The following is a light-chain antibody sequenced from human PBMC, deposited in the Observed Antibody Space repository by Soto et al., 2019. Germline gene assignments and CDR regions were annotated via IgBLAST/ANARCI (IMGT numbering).Light chain of an antibody. CDR2: DVN. CDR3: SSYAGSSIV. J-gene: IGLJ1*01. CDR1: SSDVGGYNY. V-gene: IGLV2-8*01. Sequence: QSALTQPPSASGSPVQSVTISCTGTSSDVGGYNYVSWYQQHPGKAPKLMMFDVNNRPSGVPDRFSGSKSGNTASLTVSGLQAEDEADYYCSSYAGSSIVFGTGTKVTV.